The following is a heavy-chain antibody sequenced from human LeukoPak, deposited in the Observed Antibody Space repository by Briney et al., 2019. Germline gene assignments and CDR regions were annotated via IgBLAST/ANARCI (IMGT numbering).Heavy chain of an antibody. CDR1: GGSISSSSYY. CDR3: ARQRRWDTAMGPYNWLDP. V-gene: IGHV4-39*01. J-gene: IGHJ5*02. CDR2: IYYSGST. D-gene: IGHD5-18*01. Sequence: SETLSLTCTVSGGSISSSSYYWGWIRQPPGKGLEWIGSIYYSGSTYYNPSLKSRVTISVDTSKNQFSLKLSSVTAADTAVYYCARQRRWDTAMGPYNWLDPWGQGTLVTVSS.